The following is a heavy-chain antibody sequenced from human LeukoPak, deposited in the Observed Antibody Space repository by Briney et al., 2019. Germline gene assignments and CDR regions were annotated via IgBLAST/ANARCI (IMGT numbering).Heavy chain of an antibody. J-gene: IGHJ4*02. CDR1: GFTFSTYW. CDR2: INTDGSTT. Sequence: GGSLRLSCVVSGFTFSTYWMYWVRQAPGKGLVWVSRINTDGSTTNYADSVKGRFTISRDNTKNTLYLQMNTLRAEDTAVYYCLAAGTFDSWAKGARVPVSS. V-gene: IGHV3-74*01. CDR3: LAAGTFDS. D-gene: IGHD6-13*01.